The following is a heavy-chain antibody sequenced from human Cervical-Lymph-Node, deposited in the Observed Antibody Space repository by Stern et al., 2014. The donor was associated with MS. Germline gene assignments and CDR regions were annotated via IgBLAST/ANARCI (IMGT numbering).Heavy chain of an antibody. CDR1: GITLSSHA. CDR2: ISGSGGGT. J-gene: IGHJ4*02. D-gene: IGHD4-17*01. V-gene: IGHV3-23*04. Sequence: EVQLVESGGGLVQPGGSLRLSCAASGITLSSHAMSWVRQAPGKGLEWVSAISGSGGGTHYADSVKGRFTVSRDNSKNTMYLQMNSLTAEDTAVYYCAKGLFYGDSLFSCWGPGTLVTVSS. CDR3: AKGLFYGDSLFSC.